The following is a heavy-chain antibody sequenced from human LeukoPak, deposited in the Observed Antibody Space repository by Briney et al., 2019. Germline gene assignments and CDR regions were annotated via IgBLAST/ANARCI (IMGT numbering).Heavy chain of an antibody. V-gene: IGHV3-23*01. CDR1: GFTFSSYA. D-gene: IGHD2-2*01. CDR2: ISGSGGST. J-gene: IGHJ6*02. Sequence: GGSLRLSCAASGFTFSSYAMSWVRQAPGKGLEWVSAISGSGGSTYYAGSVKGRFTISRDNSKNTLYLQMNSLRAEDTAVYYCAKDGDIVVVPAAITWLSRGGGGYYYYGMDVWGQGTTVTVSS. CDR3: AKDGDIVVVPAAITWLSRGGGGYYYYGMDV.